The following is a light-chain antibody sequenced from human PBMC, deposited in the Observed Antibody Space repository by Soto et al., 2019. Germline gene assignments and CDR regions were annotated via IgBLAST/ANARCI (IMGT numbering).Light chain of an antibody. CDR1: SSDVGGYNY. J-gene: IGLJ2*01. CDR3: SSYTGSSTPLV. V-gene: IGLV2-14*01. Sequence: QSALTQPASVSGSPGQSITISCTGTSSDVGGYNYVSWYQQHPGKAPKLMIYDVSNRPSGVSNRFSGSKSGNTASLTISGLIAEDEADYYCSSYTGSSTPLVFGGGTKLTVL. CDR2: DVS.